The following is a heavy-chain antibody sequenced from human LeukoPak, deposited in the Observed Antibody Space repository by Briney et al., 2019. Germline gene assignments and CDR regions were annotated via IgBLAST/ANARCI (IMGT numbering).Heavy chain of an antibody. D-gene: IGHD1-26*01. CDR3: ARGHDYYSEYFQH. J-gene: IGHJ1*01. CDR1: GASIDFESYY. Sequence: PSQTLSLTCTVSGASIDFESYYWSWVRQSAGKGLEWIGRIDHGGATNYNPSLQSRVTISLDTSQKQFSLKLNSLTAADTAVYYCARGHDYYSEYFQHWGQGTLVSVSS. V-gene: IGHV4-61*02. CDR2: IDHGGAT.